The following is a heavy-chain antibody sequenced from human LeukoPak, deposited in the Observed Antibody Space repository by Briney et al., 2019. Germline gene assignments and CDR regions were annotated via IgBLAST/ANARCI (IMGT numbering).Heavy chain of an antibody. J-gene: IGHJ5*02. V-gene: IGHV5-51*01. D-gene: IGHD2-15*01. CDR1: GSIFSNYW. CDR3: ARQARDCSQGVCSFVP. CDR2: ISPGDSDT. Sequence: GAPLQISCKGSGSIFSNYWIAWGRQLPGKGVEWMGIISPGDSDTKYSPSFQGQVTISADKTRSTHNLKWRSLQAAAAAKYSRARQARDCSQGVCSFVPWGQGNLVTVSS.